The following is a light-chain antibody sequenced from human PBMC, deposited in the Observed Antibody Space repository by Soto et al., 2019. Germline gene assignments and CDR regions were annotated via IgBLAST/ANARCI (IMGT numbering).Light chain of an antibody. Sequence: DIQMTQSPSTLSASVGDRVTITCRASPSISRSLAWYQQKPGKAPSLLIYDASSLEGGVPSRFSGSGFGTEVTLTITNLQPADCATYYCQQYSDFLISFGPGTTVDFK. V-gene: IGKV1-5*01. CDR2: DAS. CDR1: PSISRS. J-gene: IGKJ3*01. CDR3: QQYSDFLIS.